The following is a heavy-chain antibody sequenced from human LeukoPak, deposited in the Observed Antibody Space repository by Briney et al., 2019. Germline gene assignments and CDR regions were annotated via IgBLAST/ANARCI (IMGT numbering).Heavy chain of an antibody. CDR2: IIPIFGTA. D-gene: IGHD7-27*01. V-gene: IGHV1-69*05. Sequence: GASVKVSCKASGGTFSSYAISWVRQAPGQGLEWMGGIIPIFGTANYAQKFQGRVTITTDESTSTAYMELSSLRSEDTAVYYCARPSTNWDPRVYYYYMDVWGKGTTVTVSS. CDR3: ARPSTNWDPRVYYYYMDV. CDR1: GGTFSSYA. J-gene: IGHJ6*03.